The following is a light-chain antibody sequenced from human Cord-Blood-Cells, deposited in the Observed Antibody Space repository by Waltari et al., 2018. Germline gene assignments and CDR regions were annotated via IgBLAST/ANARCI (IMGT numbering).Light chain of an antibody. CDR1: VSDVWCYNY. CDR3: CSYAGSYTFV. Sequence: ALTQRGWLSGSWGGCVGVPCTVCVSDVWCYNYVSWYQQHPGKAPKLMIYDVSKRPSGVPDRFSGSKSGNTASLTISGLQAEDEADYYCCSYAGSYTFVFGTGTKVTVL. CDR2: DVS. V-gene: IGLV2-11*01. J-gene: IGLJ1*01.